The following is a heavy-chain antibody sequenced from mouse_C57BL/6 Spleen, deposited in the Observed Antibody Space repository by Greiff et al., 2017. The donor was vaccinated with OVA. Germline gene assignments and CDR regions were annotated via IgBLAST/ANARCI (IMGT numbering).Heavy chain of an antibody. D-gene: IGHD2-2*01. CDR3: ARRDIYYGYDGGFAY. J-gene: IGHJ3*01. CDR1: GFSLTSYG. CDR2: IWSGGST. V-gene: IGHV2-2*01. Sequence: QVHVKQSGPGLVQPSQSLSITCTVSGFSLTSYGVHWVRQSPGKGLEWLGVIWSGGSTDYNAAFISRLSISKDNSKSQVFFKMNSLQADDTAIYYCARRDIYYGYDGGFAYWGQGTLVTVSA.